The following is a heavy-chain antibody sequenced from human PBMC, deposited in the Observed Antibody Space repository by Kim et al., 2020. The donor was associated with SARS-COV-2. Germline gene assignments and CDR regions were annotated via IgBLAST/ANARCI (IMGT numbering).Heavy chain of an antibody. J-gene: IGHJ5*02. CDR1: GDSVSSNSAA. CDR3: ARVGAAAGKLYNWFDP. V-gene: IGHV6-1*01. Sequence: SQTLSLTCAISGDSVSSNSAAWNWIRQSPSRGLEWLGRTYYRSKWYNDYAVSVKSRITINPDTSKNQFSLQLNSVTPEDTAVYYCARVGAAAGKLYNWFDPWGQGTLVTVSS. CDR2: TYYRSKWYN. D-gene: IGHD6-13*01.